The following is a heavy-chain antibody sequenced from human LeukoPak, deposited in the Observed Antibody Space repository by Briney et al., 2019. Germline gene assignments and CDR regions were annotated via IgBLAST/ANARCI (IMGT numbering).Heavy chain of an antibody. CDR1: GGSISSSSYY. V-gene: IGHV4-39*01. CDR2: IYYSGST. D-gene: IGHD1-26*01. Sequence: SETLSLTCTVSGGSISSSSYYWGWIRQPPGKGLEWIGSIYYSGSTYYNPSLKSRVTISVDTSKNQFSLKLSSVTAADTAVYYCARHGKSGSYQYPEPGPNDYWGQGTLVTVSS. CDR3: ARHGKSGSYQYPEPGPNDY. J-gene: IGHJ4*02.